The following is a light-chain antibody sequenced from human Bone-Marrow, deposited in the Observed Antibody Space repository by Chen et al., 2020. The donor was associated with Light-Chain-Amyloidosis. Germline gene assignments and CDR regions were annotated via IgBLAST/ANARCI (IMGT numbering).Light chain of an antibody. J-gene: IGLJ1*01. V-gene: IGLV2-14*01. CDR1: RSDVVGYNH. CDR3: SSYTVTYALV. Sequence: QSALTQPASVSGSPGQSITISCTGTRSDVVGYNHVSWYPQHPDKAPILLRYDVTNRPSWVPDRFSGSKSANTASLTSSGLQTEAEDDYFCSSYTVTYALVFGSGTRVTVL. CDR2: DVT.